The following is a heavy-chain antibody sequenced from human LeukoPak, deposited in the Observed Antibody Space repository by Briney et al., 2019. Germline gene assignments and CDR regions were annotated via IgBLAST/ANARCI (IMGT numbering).Heavy chain of an antibody. J-gene: IGHJ6*02. CDR3: ARDETGHSYGYHYGMDV. CDR2: IIPILGIA. V-gene: IGHV1-69*04. CDR1: GGTFSSYA. D-gene: IGHD5-18*01. Sequence: ALVKVSCKASGGTFSSYAISWVRQAPGQGLEWMGRIIPILGIANYAQKFQGRVTITADKSTSTAYMELSSLRSEDTAVYYCARDETGHSYGYHYGMDVWGQGTTVTVSS.